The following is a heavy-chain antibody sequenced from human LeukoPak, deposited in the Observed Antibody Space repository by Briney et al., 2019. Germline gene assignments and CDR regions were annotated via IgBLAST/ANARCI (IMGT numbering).Heavy chain of an antibody. J-gene: IGHJ4*02. D-gene: IGHD3-22*01. Sequence: GGSLRLSCTASRITFRDYGMSWVRQAPGKGLEWVCFSITVAYGMTREYAASVKGRFTISRDDSNKIAYLQMNSLKTEDTAVYYSSVYYDSSCYLDYWGQGTLVTVSS. V-gene: IGHV3-49*04. CDR1: RITFRDYG. CDR3: SVYYDSSCYLDY. CDR2: SITVAYGMTR.